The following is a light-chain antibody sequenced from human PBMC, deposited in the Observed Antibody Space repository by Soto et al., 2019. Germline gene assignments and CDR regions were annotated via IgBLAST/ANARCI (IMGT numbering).Light chain of an antibody. CDR1: QSLSAN. CDR3: QQYGSSIT. Sequence: IVMTQSPDTLAVSPGETVTLSCRASQSLSANLAWYQQKRGQPPRLLIYGASSRATGIPDRFSGSGSGTDFTLTISRLEPEDFAVYYCQQYGSSITFGQGTRLEIK. CDR2: GAS. J-gene: IGKJ5*01. V-gene: IGKV3-20*01.